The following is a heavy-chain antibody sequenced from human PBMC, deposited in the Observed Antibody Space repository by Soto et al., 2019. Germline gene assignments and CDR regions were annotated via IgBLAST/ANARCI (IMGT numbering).Heavy chain of an antibody. V-gene: IGHV5-51*01. D-gene: IGHD6-6*01. J-gene: IGHJ5*02. Sequence: GESLKISCKGSGYTFTYYWIGWVRQLPWKGLEWMGIIYPGDSDTRYSPSFQGHVTITVDKSISTAYLQWSSLTASDTAIYYCARQGSIANRRNWLDPWGQGTPVTVSS. CDR2: IYPGDSDT. CDR1: GYTFTYYW. CDR3: ARQGSIANRRNWLDP.